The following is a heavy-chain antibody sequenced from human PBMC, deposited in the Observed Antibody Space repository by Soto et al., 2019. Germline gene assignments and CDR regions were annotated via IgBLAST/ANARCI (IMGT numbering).Heavy chain of an antibody. V-gene: IGHV3-23*01. CDR1: GFTFSSYA. CDR3: QKDLSGYQNWFDP. CDR2: ISGSGGST. J-gene: IGHJ5*02. Sequence: PEGSLRLSCAASGFTFSSYAMSWVRQAPGKGLEWVSAISGSGGSTYYADSVKGRFTISRDNSKNTLYLQMNSLRAEETAVYYWQKDLSGYQNWFDPWGQGTLVTVSA. D-gene: IGHD3-22*01.